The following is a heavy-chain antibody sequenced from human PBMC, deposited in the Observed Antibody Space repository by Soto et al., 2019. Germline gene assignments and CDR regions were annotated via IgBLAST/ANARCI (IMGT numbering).Heavy chain of an antibody. CDR1: GGSISSSSYY. Sequence: QLQLQESGPGLVKPSEPLSLTCTVSGGSISSSSYYWGWIRQPPGKGLEWIGSIYYSGSTYYNPSFKSRVPISVDTSNNQFSLMLSSVTAEDAAVYYCARLNSGCSYGQYYYYYGMDVGVQGTTVTVSS. D-gene: IGHD5-18*01. CDR2: IYYSGST. CDR3: ARLNSGCSYGQYYYYYGMDV. J-gene: IGHJ6*02. V-gene: IGHV4-39*01.